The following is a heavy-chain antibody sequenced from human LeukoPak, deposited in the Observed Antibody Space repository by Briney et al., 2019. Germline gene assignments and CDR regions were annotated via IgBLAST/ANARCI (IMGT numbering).Heavy chain of an antibody. CDR1: GYTISRGYY. D-gene: IGHD5-18*01. Sequence: SETLSLTCAVSGYTISRGYYWGWVRPPPGKGLEWIGSIYHSGSTYYNPSLKSRVTISVDTSKNQFSLKLSALTDADTAVYYCARDREFYRYGPYYFDYWGQGTLVTVSS. V-gene: IGHV4-38-2*02. J-gene: IGHJ4*02. CDR3: ARDREFYRYGPYYFDY. CDR2: IYHSGST.